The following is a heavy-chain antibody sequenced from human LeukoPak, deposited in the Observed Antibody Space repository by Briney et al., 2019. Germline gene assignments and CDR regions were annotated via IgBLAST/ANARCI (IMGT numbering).Heavy chain of an antibody. CDR2: MNPNSGNT. D-gene: IGHD2-15*01. V-gene: IGHV1-8*03. CDR1: GYTFTSYD. CDR3: ARGADIVVVVAATGSYWFDP. J-gene: IGHJ5*02. Sequence: ASVKVSCKASGYTFTSYDINWVRQATGQGLEWMGWMNPNSGNTGYAQKFQGRVTITRNTSISTAYMELSSLRSEDTAVYYCARGADIVVVVAATGSYWFDPWGQGTLVTVSS.